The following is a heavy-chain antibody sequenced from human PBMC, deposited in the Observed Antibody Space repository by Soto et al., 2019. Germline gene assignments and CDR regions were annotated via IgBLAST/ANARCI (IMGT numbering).Heavy chain of an antibody. Sequence: SETLSLTCSVSGASITTYYWSWFRQSPGKGLEWIGYIHDSGTTKYNASLESRVTISVDTSKTHFFLRLTSVTAADTAVYYCARPTSWFGDILWGQGTLVT. CDR2: IHDSGTT. J-gene: IGHJ4*02. CDR1: GASITTYY. V-gene: IGHV4-59*08. D-gene: IGHD3-10*01. CDR3: ARPTSWFGDIL.